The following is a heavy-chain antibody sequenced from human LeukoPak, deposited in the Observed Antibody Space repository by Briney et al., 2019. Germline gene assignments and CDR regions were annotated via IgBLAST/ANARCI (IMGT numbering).Heavy chain of an antibody. J-gene: IGHJ4*02. CDR3: ARCVASADYLDY. V-gene: IGHV3-7*03. CDR1: GFTFNTYW. CDR2: IKQDGSDK. D-gene: IGHD5/OR15-5a*01. Sequence: GGSLRLSCAASGFTFNTYWMSWVRQAPGKGLEWVANIKQDGSDKYYVDSVKGRFTISRDNAKNSLYLQMNSLRVEDTAVYYCARCVASADYLDYWGQGTLVTVSS.